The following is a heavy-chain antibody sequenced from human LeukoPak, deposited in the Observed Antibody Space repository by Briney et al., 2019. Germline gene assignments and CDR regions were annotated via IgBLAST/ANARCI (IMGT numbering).Heavy chain of an antibody. J-gene: IGHJ6*02. CDR2: ISWNSGSI. CDR3: AKDSALGSGNYYYYGMDV. CDR1: GFTFDDYA. V-gene: IGHV3-9*01. D-gene: IGHD3-10*01. Sequence: GGSLRLSCAASGFTFDDYAMHWVRQAPGKGLEWVSGISWNSGSIGYADSVKGRFTISRDNAKNSLYLQMNSLRAEDTALYYCAKDSALGSGNYYYYGMDVWGQGTTVTVSS.